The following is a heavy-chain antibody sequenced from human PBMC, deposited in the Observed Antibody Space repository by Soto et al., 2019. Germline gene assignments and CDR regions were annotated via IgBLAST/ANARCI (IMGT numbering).Heavy chain of an antibody. Sequence: SVKVSCKASGGTFSSYAISWVRQAPGQGLEWMGGIIPIFDTANYAQKFQGRVTITADESTSTAYMELSSLRSEDTAVYYCASDSNYYDSSVYFYEYYFDYWGQGTLVTVSS. J-gene: IGHJ4*02. CDR2: IIPIFDTA. D-gene: IGHD3-22*01. V-gene: IGHV1-69*13. CDR1: GGTFSSYA. CDR3: ASDSNYYDSSVYFYEYYFDY.